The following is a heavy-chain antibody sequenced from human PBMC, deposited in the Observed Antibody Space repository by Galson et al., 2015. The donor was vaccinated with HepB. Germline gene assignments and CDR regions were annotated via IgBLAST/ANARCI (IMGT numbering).Heavy chain of an antibody. Sequence: SLRLSCAASGFTFSSYGMHWVRQAPGKGLEWVAVISYDGSNKYYADSVKGRFTISRDNSKNTLYLQMNSLRAEDTAVYYCAKERGNFVGYYYYGMDVWGQGTTVTVSS. D-gene: IGHD1-26*01. V-gene: IGHV3-30*18. CDR3: AKERGNFVGYYYYGMDV. CDR2: ISYDGSNK. J-gene: IGHJ6*02. CDR1: GFTFSSYG.